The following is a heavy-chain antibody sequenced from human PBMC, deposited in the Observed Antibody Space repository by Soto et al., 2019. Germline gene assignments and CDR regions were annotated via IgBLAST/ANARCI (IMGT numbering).Heavy chain of an antibody. CDR3: ARDSIAAAASGSYGMDV. Sequence: GVTLRLPCAASRFRFSIYEMNWVLHAPRNGPECLSFFSSSGSTIYYADSVKGRFTISRDNAKNSLYLQMNSLRAEDTAVYYCARDSIAAAASGSYGMDVWGQGTTVTVSS. D-gene: IGHD6-13*01. J-gene: IGHJ6*02. V-gene: IGHV3-48*03. CDR1: RFRFSIYE. CDR2: FSSSGSTI.